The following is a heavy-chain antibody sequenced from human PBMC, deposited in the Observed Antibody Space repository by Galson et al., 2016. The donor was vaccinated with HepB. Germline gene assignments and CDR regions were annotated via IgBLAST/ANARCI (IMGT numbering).Heavy chain of an antibody. CDR1: GFTFNKVW. D-gene: IGHD3-16*01. Sequence: SLRLSCAASGFTFNKVWMSWVRQAPGKGLEWVGRIHSRTDGGTTDYAAPVKGRFIISRDDSKNTLYLQMNSLNIEDTAVYYCKTRIDPFAGDRWGQGTRVTVSS. CDR2: IHSRTDGGTT. V-gene: IGHV3-15*01. J-gene: IGHJ4*02. CDR3: KTRIDPFAGDR.